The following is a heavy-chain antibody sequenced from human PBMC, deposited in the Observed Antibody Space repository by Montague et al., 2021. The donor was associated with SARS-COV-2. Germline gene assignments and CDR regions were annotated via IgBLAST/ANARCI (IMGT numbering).Heavy chain of an antibody. Sequence: SETLSPTCAVHGTSFSGYYWNWIRQPPGKGLEWIGEIYHGGSTKYSPSLKSRLTISADTSKNQFSLKLTSVAAADTAVYYCARLRDGVVPSPILGVGPYYSYSDMDVWGRGTTVTVSS. CDR1: GTSFSGYY. CDR2: IYHGGST. CDR3: ARLRDGVVPSPILGVGPYYSYSDMDV. V-gene: IGHV4-34*01. D-gene: IGHD3-10*01. J-gene: IGHJ6*03.